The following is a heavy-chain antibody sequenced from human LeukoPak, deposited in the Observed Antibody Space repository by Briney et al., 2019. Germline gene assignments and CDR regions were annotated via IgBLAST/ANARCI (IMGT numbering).Heavy chain of an antibody. CDR1: GFSFTSYW. Sequence: GGSLRLSCAASGFSFTSYWINWVRQAPGKGLEWVANIKPDGSDKYYVDSVKGRFTISRDNAKNSLYLQMSSLRAEDTAVYYCTAGALGYWGRATLINVSS. CDR2: IKPDGSDK. V-gene: IGHV3-7*01. J-gene: IGHJ4*02. CDR3: TAGALGY. D-gene: IGHD3-16*01.